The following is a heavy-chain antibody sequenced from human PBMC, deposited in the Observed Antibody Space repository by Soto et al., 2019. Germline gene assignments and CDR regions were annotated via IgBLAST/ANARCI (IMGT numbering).Heavy chain of an antibody. J-gene: IGHJ6*02. CDR1: GFTFSSYA. V-gene: IGHV3-23*01. CDR3: AKGNGSGSYYGWDYYYYYGLDV. CDR2: ISGSGGST. Sequence: PGGSLRLSCAASGFTFSSYAMSWVRQAPGKGLEWVSAISGSGGSTYYADSVKGRFTISRDNSKNTLYLQMNSLRAEDTAVYYCAKGNGSGSYYGWDYYYYYGLDVWGQGATVTVSS. D-gene: IGHD1-26*01.